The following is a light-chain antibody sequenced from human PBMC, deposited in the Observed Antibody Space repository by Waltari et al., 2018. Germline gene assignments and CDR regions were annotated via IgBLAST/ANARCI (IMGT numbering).Light chain of an antibody. CDR2: YRSDSTN. Sequence: QAVLTQPASLSASPGASVSLTCTLRSGIRVGTYKIYSYHQRPGSPPQFLVKYRSDSTNERGSGVPSRFSGSRDTSANAGILLISGLQSEDEADYYCMILHNNAVVFGGGTRLTVL. CDR3: MILHNNAVV. V-gene: IGLV5-45*01. CDR1: SGIRVGTYK. J-gene: IGLJ3*02.